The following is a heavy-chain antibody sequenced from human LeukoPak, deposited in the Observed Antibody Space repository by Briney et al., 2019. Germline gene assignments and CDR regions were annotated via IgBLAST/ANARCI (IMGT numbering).Heavy chain of an antibody. CDR2: INPNSGGT. CDR1: GYTFTGYY. CDR3: ATLQGIFGVVRDAFDI. Sequence: ASVKVSCKASGYTFTGYYMHWVRQAPGQGLEWMGWINPNSGGTNYAQKFQGRVTVTRDTSISTAYMELSSLRSEDTAVYYCATLQGIFGVVRDAFDIWGQGTMVTVSS. J-gene: IGHJ3*02. V-gene: IGHV1-2*02. D-gene: IGHD3-3*01.